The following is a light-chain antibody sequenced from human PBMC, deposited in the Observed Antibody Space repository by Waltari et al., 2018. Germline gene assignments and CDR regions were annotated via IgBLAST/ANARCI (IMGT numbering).Light chain of an antibody. J-gene: IGKJ2*01. V-gene: IGKV1-8*01. Sequence: AIRMTQSPSSLSASTGDRVTITCRASQGISSYLAWYQQKPGKAPKPLIYAASTLQSGVPSRFSGSGSETEFTLTISCLQSEDFATYYCQQYYSYPPYTFGQGTKLEIK. CDR2: AAS. CDR3: QQYYSYPPYT. CDR1: QGISSY.